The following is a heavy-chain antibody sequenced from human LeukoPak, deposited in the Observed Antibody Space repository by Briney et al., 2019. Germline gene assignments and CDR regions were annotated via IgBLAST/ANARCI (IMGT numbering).Heavy chain of an antibody. Sequence: PSETLSLTCTVSVGSISSSTYYWGWIPQPPGKGLEWVGSIFYSGRTYYNPSLKSRVTMSVDTSKNQFSLRLSSVNAADTAVYYCARDILATSIAAPYYWGQGTLVTVPS. D-gene: IGHD6-13*01. V-gene: IGHV4-39*07. CDR1: VGSISSSTYY. CDR3: ARDILATSIAAPYY. CDR2: IFYSGRT. J-gene: IGHJ4*02.